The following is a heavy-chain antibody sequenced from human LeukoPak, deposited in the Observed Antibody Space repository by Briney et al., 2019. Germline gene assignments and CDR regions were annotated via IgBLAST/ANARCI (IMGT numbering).Heavy chain of an antibody. J-gene: IGHJ4*02. CDR3: AKTVSGYSYGSEGGYFDY. CDR2: ISWDGGST. CDR1: GFTFDDYA. V-gene: IGHV3-43D*03. D-gene: IGHD5-18*01. Sequence: GGSLRLSCAASGFTFDDYAMHWVRQAPGKGLEWVSLISWDGGSTYYADSVKGRFTISRDNSKNSLYLQMNSLRAEDTALYYCAKTVSGYSYGSEGGYFDYWGQGTLVTVSS.